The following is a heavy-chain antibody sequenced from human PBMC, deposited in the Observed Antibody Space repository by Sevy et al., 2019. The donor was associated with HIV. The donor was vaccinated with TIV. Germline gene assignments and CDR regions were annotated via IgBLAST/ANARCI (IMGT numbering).Heavy chain of an antibody. CDR3: AKMRKMDYSLTYYYDSSGYYGAFDI. CDR1: GFTFSSYA. V-gene: IGHV3-23*01. D-gene: IGHD3-22*01. Sequence: GGSLRLSCAASGFTFSSYAMSWVRQAPGKGLEWVSDISGSGGSTYYADSVKGRFTISRDNSKNTLYLQMNSLRAEDTAVYYCAKMRKMDYSLTYYYDSSGYYGAFDIWGQGTMVTVSS. CDR2: ISGSGGST. J-gene: IGHJ3*02.